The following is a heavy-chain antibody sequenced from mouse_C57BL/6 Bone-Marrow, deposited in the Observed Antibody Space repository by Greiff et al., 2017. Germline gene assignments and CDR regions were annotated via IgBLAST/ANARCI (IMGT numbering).Heavy chain of an antibody. V-gene: IGHV1-69*01. J-gene: IGHJ2*01. CDR1: GYTFTSYW. Sequence: QVQLQQPGAELVMPGASVKLSCKASGYTFTSYWMHWVKQRPGHGLEWIGEIEPATSYTNSNQKFKGKSTLTVDKSSSTAYMQLSSLTTDDSAVNYCARDYFDYWGQGTTLTVSA. CDR2: IEPATSYT. CDR3: ARDYFDY.